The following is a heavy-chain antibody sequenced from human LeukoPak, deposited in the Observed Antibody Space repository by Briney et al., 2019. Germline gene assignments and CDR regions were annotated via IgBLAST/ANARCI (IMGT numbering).Heavy chain of an antibody. Sequence: GGSLRLSCAASGFTFSTYAMSWVRQASGRGLEWVSAISGSTGSTYYADSVKGRFTISRDDSKNTLYLQMNSLRVEDTAVYYCAKDLAPAAYWGQGTLVTVSS. CDR1: GFTFSTYA. CDR3: AKDLAPAAY. V-gene: IGHV3-23*01. D-gene: IGHD2-2*01. CDR2: ISGSTGST. J-gene: IGHJ4*02.